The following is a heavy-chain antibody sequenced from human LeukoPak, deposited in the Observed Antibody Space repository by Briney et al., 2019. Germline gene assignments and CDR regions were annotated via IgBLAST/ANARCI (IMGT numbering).Heavy chain of an antibody. CDR3: AIKRSSSSGGPFDY. CDR1: GGSISSGGYY. J-gene: IGHJ4*02. D-gene: IGHD6-6*01. Sequence: PSETLSLTCTVSGGSISSGGYYWSWIRQHPGKGLEWIGYIYYSGSTYYNPSLKSRVTISVDTSKNQFSLKLSSVTAADTAVYYCAIKRSSSSGGPFDYWGQGTLVTVSS. CDR2: IYYSGST. V-gene: IGHV4-31*03.